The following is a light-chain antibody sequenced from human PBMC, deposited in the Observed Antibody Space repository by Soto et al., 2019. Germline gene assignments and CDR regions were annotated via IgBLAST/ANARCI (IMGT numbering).Light chain of an antibody. CDR1: QSISSY. CDR3: QQSYSTPRT. CDR2: AAS. V-gene: IGKV1-39*01. Sequence: QMTQSPSSLSASVGDRVTITCRASQSISSYLNWYQQKPGKAPKLLIYAASSLQSGVPSRFSGSGSGTDFTLTISSLQPEDFATYYCQQSYSTPRTFGQGTKV. J-gene: IGKJ1*01.